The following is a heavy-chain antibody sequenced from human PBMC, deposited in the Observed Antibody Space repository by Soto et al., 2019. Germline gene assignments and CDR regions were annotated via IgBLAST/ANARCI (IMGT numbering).Heavy chain of an antibody. CDR1: GGSISSSSYY. D-gene: IGHD6-19*01. J-gene: IGHJ4*02. CDR3: ARLHFAVAGPIAY. Sequence: QLQLQESGPGLVKPSETLSLTCTVSGGSISSSSYYWGWIRQPPGKGLEWIGSIYYSGSTYYYPSLKRRVTIYVDTSKTQFSLQLSSVTAADPAVYYCARLHFAVAGPIAYWGKGSLVTVSS. V-gene: IGHV4-39*01. CDR2: IYYSGST.